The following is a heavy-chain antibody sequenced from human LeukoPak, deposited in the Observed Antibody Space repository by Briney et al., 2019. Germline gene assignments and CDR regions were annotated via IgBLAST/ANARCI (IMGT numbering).Heavy chain of an antibody. CDR3: ARGQLVSHYYYYYMDV. V-gene: IGHV1-8*03. D-gene: IGHD6-6*01. Sequence: ASVKVSCKASGYTFTSYDINWVRQATGQGLEWMGWMNPNSGNTGYAQKFQGRVTITRNTSISTAYMELSSLRSEDTAVYYCARGQLVSHYYYYYMDVWGKGTTVTVSS. CDR1: GYTFTSYD. CDR2: MNPNSGNT. J-gene: IGHJ6*03.